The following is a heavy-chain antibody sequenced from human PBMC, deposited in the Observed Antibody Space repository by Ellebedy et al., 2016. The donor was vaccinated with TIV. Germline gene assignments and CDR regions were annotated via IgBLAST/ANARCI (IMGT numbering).Heavy chain of an antibody. J-gene: IGHJ4*02. CDR2: ISYDRSNK. Sequence: GGSLRLSCAASGFTFSSYDMNWVRQAPGKGLEWVAFISYDRSNKYYTDSVKGRFTISRDNSKNTLFLQMNSLRAEDTAVYYCARDPGKPWLLDERAFDYWGQGTLVTVSS. D-gene: IGHD3-22*01. V-gene: IGHV3-30*04. CDR3: ARDPGKPWLLDERAFDY. CDR1: GFTFSSYD.